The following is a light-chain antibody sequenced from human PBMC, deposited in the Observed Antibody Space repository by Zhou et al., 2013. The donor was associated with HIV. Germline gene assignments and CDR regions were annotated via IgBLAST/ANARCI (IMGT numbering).Light chain of an antibody. J-gene: IGKJ4*01. CDR3: MQALHTFT. CDR2: LAS. Sequence: DVVMTQPPLSLSVSPGEPASISCRSSESLLYNGHNHLDWYLQKPGQSPQLLIYLASNRATGVPDRFSGSVSGTDFTLTISRVEAEDVGVYFCMQALHTFTFGGGPRWRSN. V-gene: IGKV2-28*01. CDR1: ESLLYNGHNH.